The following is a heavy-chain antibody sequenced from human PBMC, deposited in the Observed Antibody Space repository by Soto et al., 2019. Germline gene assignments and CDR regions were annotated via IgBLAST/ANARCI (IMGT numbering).Heavy chain of an antibody. J-gene: IGHJ4*02. CDR3: ASRYDSSDY. Sequence: QVQLVQSGAEVKKPGSSVKVSCKASGGTFSSYTISWVRQAPGQGLEWMGRIVPILGIANYAQKFQGRVTITAVKSTSTAYMELSSLRSEDTAVYYCASRYDSSDYWGQGTLVTVSS. D-gene: IGHD3-22*01. CDR2: IVPILGIA. CDR1: GGTFSSYT. V-gene: IGHV1-69*02.